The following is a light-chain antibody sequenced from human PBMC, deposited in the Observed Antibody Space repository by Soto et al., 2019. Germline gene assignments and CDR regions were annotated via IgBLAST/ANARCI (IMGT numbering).Light chain of an antibody. CDR3: QQVNSFPIT. CDR1: QGISGW. J-gene: IGKJ5*01. V-gene: IGKV1-12*01. Sequence: DIQMTQSPSSVSASVGDRVTITCRASQGISGWLAWYQHKPGNAPKLLIYAASRLQTGVPSRFSGSGSGTDFTLTISSLQPEDFATYYCQQVNSFPITFGQGTRLEIK. CDR2: AAS.